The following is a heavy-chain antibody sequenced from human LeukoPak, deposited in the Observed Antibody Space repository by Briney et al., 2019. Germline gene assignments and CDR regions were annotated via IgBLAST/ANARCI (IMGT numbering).Heavy chain of an antibody. CDR3: ARDSPQYGLEYFQH. D-gene: IGHD4-17*01. Sequence: GASVKVSCKASGGTFISYAISWVRQAPGQGLEWMGGIIPIFGTANYAQKFQGRVTITADESTSTAYMELSSLRSEDTAVYYCARDSPQYGLEYFQHWGQGTLVTVSS. J-gene: IGHJ1*01. CDR1: GGTFISYA. CDR2: IIPIFGTA. V-gene: IGHV1-69*13.